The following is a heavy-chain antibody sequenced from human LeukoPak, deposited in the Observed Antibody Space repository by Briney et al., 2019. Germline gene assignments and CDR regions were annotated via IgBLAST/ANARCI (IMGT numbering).Heavy chain of an antibody. CDR3: TRGAPGAYCSGGSCPYFDY. CDR2: MNPNSGNT. D-gene: IGHD2-15*01. V-gene: IGHV1-8*03. Sequence: ASVKVSCKASGYTFSSYDINWVRQATGQGHEWMGWMNPNSGNTGYAQKFQGRVTITRNTSISTAYMELSSLRSEDTAVYYCTRGAPGAYCSGGSCPYFDYWGQGTLVTVSS. CDR1: GYTFSSYD. J-gene: IGHJ4*02.